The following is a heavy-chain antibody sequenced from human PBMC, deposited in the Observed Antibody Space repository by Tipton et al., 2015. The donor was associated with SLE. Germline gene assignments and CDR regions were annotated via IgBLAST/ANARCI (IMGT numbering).Heavy chain of an antibody. J-gene: IGHJ3*01. V-gene: IGHV4-31*03. CDR1: DGSIGSTNYY. CDR2: MYYSGST. CDR3: ARSRDKATDSFDL. Sequence: TLSLTCTVSDGSIGSTNYYWSWIRQHPGKGLEWIGYMYYSGSTYYNPSLKSRVSISVDTSKNQFSLKLSSLTAADTAVYYCARSRDKATDSFDLWGLGTKVTVSS. D-gene: IGHD5-24*01.